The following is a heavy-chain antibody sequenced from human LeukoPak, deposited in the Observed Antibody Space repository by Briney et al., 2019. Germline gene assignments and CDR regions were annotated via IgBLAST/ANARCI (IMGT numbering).Heavy chain of an antibody. V-gene: IGHV3-53*01. CDR1: GFTVSSNY. J-gene: IGHJ4*02. CDR2: FYSGGRT. D-gene: IGHD2-8*01. CDR3: ARVRPGYYLDY. Sequence: GGSLRLSCAASGFTVSSNYMSWVRQAPGKGLEWVSVFYSGGRTYYSDSVKGRFTISRDNAKNSLYLQMNSLRAEDTAVYYCARVRPGYYLDYWGQGTLVTVSS.